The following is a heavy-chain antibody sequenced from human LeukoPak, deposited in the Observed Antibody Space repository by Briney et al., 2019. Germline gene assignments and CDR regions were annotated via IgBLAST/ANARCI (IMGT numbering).Heavy chain of an antibody. Sequence: GGSLRLSCAASGFTFSSYWMHWVRQAPGKGLLWVSRINSDGSSTSYADSVKGRFTISRDNAKNTLYLQMNSLRAEDTAVYYCARDPYYDSSGYYPDYWGQGTLVTVSS. V-gene: IGHV3-74*01. D-gene: IGHD3-22*01. J-gene: IGHJ4*02. CDR2: INSDGSST. CDR1: GFTFSSYW. CDR3: ARDPYYDSSGYYPDY.